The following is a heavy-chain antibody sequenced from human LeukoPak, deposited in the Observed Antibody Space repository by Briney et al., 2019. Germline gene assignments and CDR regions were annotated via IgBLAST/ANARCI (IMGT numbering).Heavy chain of an antibody. Sequence: SETLSLTCAVSGGSISSSNCWTWVRPPPGKGLEWIGEIYHSGSTNYNPSLKSRVTISVDKSKNQFSLKLSSVTAADTAVYYCARARTRYPTVTTRSGFDYWGQGTLVTVSS. V-gene: IGHV4-4*02. CDR1: GGSISSSNC. CDR3: ARARTRYPTVTTRSGFDY. CDR2: IYHSGST. J-gene: IGHJ4*02. D-gene: IGHD4-17*01.